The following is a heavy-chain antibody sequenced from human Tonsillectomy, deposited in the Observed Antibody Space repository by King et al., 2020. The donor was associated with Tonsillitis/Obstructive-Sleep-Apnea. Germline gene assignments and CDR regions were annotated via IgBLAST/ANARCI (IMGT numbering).Heavy chain of an antibody. J-gene: IGHJ5*02. D-gene: IGHD5-18*01. CDR3: ARDQDSRGFDP. CDR1: GFSFSSYA. Sequence: QLVQSGGGVVQPGRSLRLSCAASGFSFSSYAMHWVRQAPGKGLEWVAVISYDGSHKYYVDSVKGRFTISRDNSKNTLYLQMNSLRAEDTAVYYCARDQDSRGFDPWGQGILVTVSS. V-gene: IGHV3-30*04. CDR2: ISYDGSHK.